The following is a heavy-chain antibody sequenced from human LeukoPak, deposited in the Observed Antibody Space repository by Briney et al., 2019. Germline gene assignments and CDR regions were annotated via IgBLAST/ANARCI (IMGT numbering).Heavy chain of an antibody. Sequence: PGGSLRLSCAASGFTFSSYAMSWVRQAPGKGLEWVSTIIGGGGNTYYAESVTGRFTISRDNSKNTLYLRMNSLRAGDTAVYYCAKDRHMVRGVINYWGQGTLVTVSS. CDR1: GFTFSSYA. CDR3: AKDRHMVRGVINY. J-gene: IGHJ4*02. D-gene: IGHD3-10*01. V-gene: IGHV3-23*01. CDR2: IIGGGGNT.